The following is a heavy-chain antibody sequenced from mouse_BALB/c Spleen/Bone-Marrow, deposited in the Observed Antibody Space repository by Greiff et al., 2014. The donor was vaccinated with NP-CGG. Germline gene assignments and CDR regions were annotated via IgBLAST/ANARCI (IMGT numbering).Heavy chain of an antibody. CDR3: ARPDGNYESYFDY. J-gene: IGHJ2*01. CDR2: IHPGDGST. D-gene: IGHD2-1*01. V-gene: IGHV1S56*01. Sequence: VQLQQSGPELVKPGASVKMSCKASGYTFTSCYIHWVKQSPGQGLEWIGWIHPGDGSTEYNEKFKGKTTLTADKSSSTAYMLLSSLTSEDSAIYFCARPDGNYESYFDYWGQGTTLTVSS. CDR1: GYTFTSCY.